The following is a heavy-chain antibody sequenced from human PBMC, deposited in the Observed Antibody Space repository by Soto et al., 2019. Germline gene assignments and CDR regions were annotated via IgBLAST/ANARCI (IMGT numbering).Heavy chain of an antibody. V-gene: IGHV4-31*03. CDR3: ARERYDSSGFSIRDAFDI. Sequence: QVQLQESGPGLVKPSQTLSLTCTVSGGSISSGGYYWSWIRQHPGKGLEWIGYIYYSGSTYYNPSLKSRVTISLDSSKNQFALKLSSVTAAETAVYYCARERYDSSGFSIRDAFDIWGQGTMVTVSS. CDR1: GGSISSGGYY. J-gene: IGHJ3*02. CDR2: IYYSGST. D-gene: IGHD3-22*01.